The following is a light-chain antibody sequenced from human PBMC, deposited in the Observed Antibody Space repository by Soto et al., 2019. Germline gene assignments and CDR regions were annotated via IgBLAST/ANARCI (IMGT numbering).Light chain of an antibody. CDR3: SSYTSSSTRV. J-gene: IGLJ1*01. Sequence: QSALTQPASVSGSPGQSITISCTGTSSDVGGYIYVSWYQQHPGKAPKLMIYDVSNRPSGVSNRFSGSKSANTASLTISGLQAEDEADYYCSSYTSSSTRVFGTGTKLTVL. CDR1: SSDVGGYIY. V-gene: IGLV2-14*01. CDR2: DVS.